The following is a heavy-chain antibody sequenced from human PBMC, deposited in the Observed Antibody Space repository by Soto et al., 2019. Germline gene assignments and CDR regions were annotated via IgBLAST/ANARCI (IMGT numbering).Heavy chain of an antibody. V-gene: IGHV4-31*03. J-gene: IGHJ5*02. CDR3: ARSRWNYVEGWFEP. D-gene: IGHD1-7*01. Sequence: PSETLSLTCTVSGGSISSGGYYWIWIRQHPGKGRDGNGYIYYSGSTYYTQTLNRRVTIAVVTCKHLCALKLNCLIVADKGVYSCARSRWNYVEGWFEPRGQGNLVNVSP. CDR1: GGSISSGGYY. CDR2: IYYSGST.